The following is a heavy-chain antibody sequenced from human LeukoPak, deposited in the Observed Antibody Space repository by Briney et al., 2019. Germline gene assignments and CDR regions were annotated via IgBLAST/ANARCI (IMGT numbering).Heavy chain of an antibody. D-gene: IGHD3-9*01. Sequence: ASVKVSCKASGYTFTSYDINWVRQATGQGLEWMGWMNPNSGNTGYAQKFQGRVTMTRNTSISTAYMELSSLRSEDTAVYYCACWDILTGYHYYYYGMDVWDQGTTVTVSS. CDR1: GYTFTSYD. J-gene: IGHJ6*02. V-gene: IGHV1-8*01. CDR2: MNPNSGNT. CDR3: ACWDILTGYHYYYYGMDV.